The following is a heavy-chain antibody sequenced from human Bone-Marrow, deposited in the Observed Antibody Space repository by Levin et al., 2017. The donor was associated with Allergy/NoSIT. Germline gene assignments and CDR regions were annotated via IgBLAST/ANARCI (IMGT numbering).Heavy chain of an antibody. Sequence: GGSLRLSCAASGFSFSSYAMTWVRQSPGKGLDWVSSISNGGDDTYYTDSVKGRFTISRDNSKNILFLQLNSLRVEDTAVYFCARDFSGGPPASSDFRGPGTLVTVSS. D-gene: IGHD4-23*01. CDR2: ISNGGDDT. CDR3: ARDFSGGPPASSDF. CDR1: GFSFSSYA. J-gene: IGHJ4*02. V-gene: IGHV3-23*01.